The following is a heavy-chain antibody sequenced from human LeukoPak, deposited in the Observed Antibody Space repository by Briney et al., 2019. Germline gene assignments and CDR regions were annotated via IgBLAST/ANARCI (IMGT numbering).Heavy chain of an antibody. J-gene: IGHJ5*02. V-gene: IGHV5-51*01. CDR3: ARHEFEMGAPFDP. D-gene: IGHD1-26*01. Sequence: GESLKISCKGSGYCCTSYWIGFVRQMPGKGLEWMVISYPGDSDTGYSPSVQGHVTISADKSISTAYLQWSSLKASDTAMYYCARHEFEMGAPFDPWGQGTLVTVSP. CDR2: SYPGDSDT. CDR1: GYCCTSYW.